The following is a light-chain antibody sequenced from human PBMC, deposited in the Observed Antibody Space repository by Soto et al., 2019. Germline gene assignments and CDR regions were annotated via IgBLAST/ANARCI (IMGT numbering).Light chain of an antibody. CDR1: QSVSTN. Sequence: EIVMTQSPATLSVSPGERATLSCRASQSVSTNLAWYQQKPGQAPRLLIYGASTRATGIPARFSGSGSGTEFTLTISSLQSEDFAVYYCHSYNKWPPWTCGQGTKVEIK. V-gene: IGKV3-15*01. J-gene: IGKJ1*01. CDR3: HSYNKWPPWT. CDR2: GAS.